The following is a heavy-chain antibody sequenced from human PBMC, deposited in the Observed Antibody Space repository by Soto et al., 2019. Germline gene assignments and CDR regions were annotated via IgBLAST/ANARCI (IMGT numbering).Heavy chain of an antibody. V-gene: IGHV1-69*02. Sequence: ASVKVSCKASGGTFSSYTISWVRQAPGQGLEWMGRIIPILGIANYAQKFQGRVTITADKSTSTAYMELSSLRSEDTVVYYCALNPGANYYDSSGYYFDYWGQGTLVTVSS. CDR2: IIPILGIA. CDR1: GGTFSSYT. CDR3: ALNPGANYYDSSGYYFDY. D-gene: IGHD3-22*01. J-gene: IGHJ4*02.